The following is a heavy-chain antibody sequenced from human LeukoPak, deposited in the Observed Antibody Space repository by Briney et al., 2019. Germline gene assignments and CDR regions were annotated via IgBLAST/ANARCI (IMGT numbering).Heavy chain of an antibody. CDR2: IIPIFGTA. D-gene: IGHD2-15*01. Sequence: GASVKVSCKASGGTFSSYAISWVRQAPGQGLEWMGGIIPIFGTANYAQKFQGRVTITADESTSTAYMELSGLRSEDTAVYYCARGSLSVVAATLGFDYWGQGTLVTVSS. V-gene: IGHV1-69*13. CDR1: GGTFSSYA. J-gene: IGHJ4*02. CDR3: ARGSLSVVAATLGFDY.